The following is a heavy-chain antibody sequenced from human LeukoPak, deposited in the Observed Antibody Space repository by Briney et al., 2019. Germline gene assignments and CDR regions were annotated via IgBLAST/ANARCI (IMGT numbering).Heavy chain of an antibody. V-gene: IGHV4-59*08. D-gene: IGHD2-15*01. J-gene: IGHJ6*03. CDR2: IYYSGST. CDR3: ARGWGKRYCSGGSCYSLYYYMDV. CDR1: GGSISSYY. Sequence: SETLSLTCTVSGGSISSYYWSWIRQPPGKGLEWIGYIYYSGSTNYNPSLKSRVTISVDTSKNHFSLKLRSATAADTAVYYCARGWGKRYCSGGSCYSLYYYMDVWGKGTTVTISS.